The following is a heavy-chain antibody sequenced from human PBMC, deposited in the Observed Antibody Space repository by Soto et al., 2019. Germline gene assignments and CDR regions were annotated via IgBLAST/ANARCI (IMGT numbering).Heavy chain of an antibody. J-gene: IGHJ4*02. CDR2: IRPSGGRT. D-gene: IGHD5-18*01. CDR3: AREPNESYYFDY. CDR1: GYTFTNYY. Sequence: QVHLVQAGAEVKKPGASVKVSCKASGYTFTNYYIHWVRQAPGQGLEWLGIIRPSGGRTDYAQRFQGRVTMTRDTSTITVYMELTSLTSEDTAVSYCAREPNESYYFDYWGQGTLVTVSS. V-gene: IGHV1-46*01.